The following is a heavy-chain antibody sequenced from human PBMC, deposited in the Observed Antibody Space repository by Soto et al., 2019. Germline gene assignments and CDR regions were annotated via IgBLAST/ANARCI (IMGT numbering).Heavy chain of an antibody. CDR1: GGSISSSSYY. CDR3: ARLGYCSGGSCYFDY. V-gene: IGHV4-39*01. Sequence: PSETLSLTCTVSGGSISSSSYYWGWIRQPPGKGLEWIGSIYYSGSTYYNPSLKSRVTISVGTSKNQFSLKLSSVTAADTAVYYCARLGYCSGGSCYFDYWGQGTLVTVSS. CDR2: IYYSGST. D-gene: IGHD2-15*01. J-gene: IGHJ4*02.